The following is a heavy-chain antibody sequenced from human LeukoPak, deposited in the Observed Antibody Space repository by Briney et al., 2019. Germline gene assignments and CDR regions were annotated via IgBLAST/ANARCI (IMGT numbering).Heavy chain of an antibody. CDR2: INHSGST. CDR1: GESFSGYY. V-gene: IGHV4-34*01. CDR3: ARADTDWFDP. Sequence: SETLSLTCAVSGESFSGYYWSWLRQPPGKGLEWIGEINHSGSTNYNPSLKSRVTISVDTSKNQFSLKLSSVAAADTAVYYCARADTDWFDPWGQGTLVTVSS. D-gene: IGHD4-17*01. J-gene: IGHJ5*02.